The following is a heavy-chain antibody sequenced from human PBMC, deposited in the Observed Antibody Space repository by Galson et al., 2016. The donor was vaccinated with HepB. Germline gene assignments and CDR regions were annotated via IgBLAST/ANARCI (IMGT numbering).Heavy chain of an antibody. Sequence: PALVKPTQTLILTCTFSGFSLSTSGMCVTWIRQPPGKALEWLARIDWDDDKYYSTSLKTRLAISKDTSKNQVVLTMTNMDPVDTATYFCARMPTGRYFDSRYYPIDAFDIWGQGTMVTVSA. CDR1: GFSLSTSGMC. CDR2: IDWDDDK. V-gene: IGHV2-70*11. CDR3: ARMPTGRYFDSRYYPIDAFDI. J-gene: IGHJ3*02. D-gene: IGHD3-22*01.